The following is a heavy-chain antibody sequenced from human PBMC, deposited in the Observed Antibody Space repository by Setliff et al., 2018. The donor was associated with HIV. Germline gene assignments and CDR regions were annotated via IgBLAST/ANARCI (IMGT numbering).Heavy chain of an antibody. D-gene: IGHD6-13*01. Sequence: LSLTCTVSGDSISSCISTHYCTWIRQPPGAGLEWIGYIFNSGTTNYNPSLKSRVTISLDTSKNQFSLKLSSVTAADTAVYYCVGSSWPRLYYFDYWGQGTLVTVSS. CDR3: VGSSWPRLYYFDY. CDR1: GDSISSCISTHY. J-gene: IGHJ4*02. CDR2: IFNSGTT. V-gene: IGHV4-61*05.